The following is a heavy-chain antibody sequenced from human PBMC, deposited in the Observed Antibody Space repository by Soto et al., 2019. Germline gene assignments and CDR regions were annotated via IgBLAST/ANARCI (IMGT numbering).Heavy chain of an antibody. CDR2: IIPIFGTA. D-gene: IGHD3-10*01. Sequence: GASVKVSCKASGGTFSGYAISWVRQAPGQGLEWMGGIIPIFGTANYAQKFQGRVTITADKSTSTAYMELSSLRSEDTAVYYCARDMVRGRGLNYYYGMDVWGQGTTVTVSS. CDR3: ARDMVRGRGLNYYYGMDV. J-gene: IGHJ6*02. CDR1: GGTFSGYA. V-gene: IGHV1-69*06.